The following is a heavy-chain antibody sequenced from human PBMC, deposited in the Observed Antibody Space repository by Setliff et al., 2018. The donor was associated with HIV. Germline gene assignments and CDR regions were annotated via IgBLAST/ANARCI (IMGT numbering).Heavy chain of an antibody. CDR3: ASDISPDDGYNRLHYFDY. Sequence: TLSLTCTVSGGSISSYYWSWIRQPAGKGLEWIGHIYISGSTNYNPSFNSRVTISVDTSKNQFSLRLNSVTAADTAVYYCASDISPDDGYNRLHYFDYWGQGTLVTVSS. J-gene: IGHJ4*02. V-gene: IGHV4-4*08. CDR2: IYISGST. D-gene: IGHD5-12*01. CDR1: GGSISSYY.